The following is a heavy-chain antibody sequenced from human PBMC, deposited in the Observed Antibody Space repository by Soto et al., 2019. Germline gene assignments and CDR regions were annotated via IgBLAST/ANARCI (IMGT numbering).Heavy chain of an antibody. CDR1: GGSISSGDYY. CDR2: IYYSGST. D-gene: IGHD2-2*01. CDR3: GRAGSFYQLLAYNWFDP. Sequence: QVQLKESGPGLVKPSQTLSLTCTVSGGSISSGDYYWSWIRQPPGKGLEWIGYIYYSGSTYYNPSLNCRVTISVDTSKTQCSLKLSSVTAADTAVYYCGRAGSFYQLLAYNWFDPWGKGTLVTVSS. J-gene: IGHJ5*02. V-gene: IGHV4-30-4*01.